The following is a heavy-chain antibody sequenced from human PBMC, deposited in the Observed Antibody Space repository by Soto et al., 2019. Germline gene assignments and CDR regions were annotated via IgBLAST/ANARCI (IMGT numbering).Heavy chain of an antibody. Sequence: GGSLRLSCAASGFTCSSYAFSRVRQAPGKGLEWVSGNIGSGGSTYYADSVKGRFTISRDNSKNTLYLQMNSLRAEDTAVYYCAKERPDCSSTSCYHMPPYYYGSGSYSEYWGQGTLVTVSS. CDR2: NIGSGGST. CDR1: GFTCSSYA. J-gene: IGHJ4*02. D-gene: IGHD3-10*01. CDR3: AKERPDCSSTSCYHMPPYYYGSGSYSEY. V-gene: IGHV3-23*01.